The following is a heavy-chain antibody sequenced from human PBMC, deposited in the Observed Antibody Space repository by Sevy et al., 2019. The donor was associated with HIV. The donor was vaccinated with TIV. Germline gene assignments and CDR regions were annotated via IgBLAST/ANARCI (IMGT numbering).Heavy chain of an antibody. CDR2: TSGNSGAI. CDR3: ARGPDCGGDCDVGFYYPLDV. Sequence: GSLRLSCTVSGFIFSRYSMNWVRQAPGKGLEWISYTSGNSGAIYYPDSVKGRFTVSRDNANNALFLQMSSLKDDDTAVYYCARGPDCGGDCDVGFYYPLDVWGQWTTVTVSS. CDR1: GFIFSRYS. V-gene: IGHV3-48*02. D-gene: IGHD2-21*02. J-gene: IGHJ6*02.